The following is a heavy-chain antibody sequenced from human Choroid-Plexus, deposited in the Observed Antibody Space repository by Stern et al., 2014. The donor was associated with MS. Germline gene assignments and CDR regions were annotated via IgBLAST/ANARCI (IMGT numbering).Heavy chain of an antibody. CDR1: GFSFSTYA. D-gene: IGHD6-19*01. Sequence: EVQMVEPGGGLVQPGGSLRLSCAASGFSFSTYAMSWVRQTPGKGLQWVSVISGRVCPTYFADSVNGQFPISRDNSKNTLYLQMDSLRADDTAVYYCAKWPHHIAVAGTRYFQHWGQGTLVTVSS. CDR3: AKWPHHIAVAGTRYFQH. CDR2: ISGRVCPT. J-gene: IGHJ1*01. V-gene: IGHV3-23*04.